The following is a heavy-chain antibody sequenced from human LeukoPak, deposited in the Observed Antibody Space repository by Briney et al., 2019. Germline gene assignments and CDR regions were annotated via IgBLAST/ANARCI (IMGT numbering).Heavy chain of an antibody. CDR1: GFTFSDHY. Sequence: GGSLRLSCAASGFTFSDHYMDWVRQAPGKGLEWVGRIKNKANSYTTEYAASVKGRFTVSREDSKNALYLQMNSLKTEDTAVYYCTREGRYCSSTSCYVCLDFWGQGTLVTVSS. CDR3: TREGRYCSSTSCYVCLDF. J-gene: IGHJ4*02. V-gene: IGHV3-72*01. CDR2: IKNKANSYTT. D-gene: IGHD2-2*01.